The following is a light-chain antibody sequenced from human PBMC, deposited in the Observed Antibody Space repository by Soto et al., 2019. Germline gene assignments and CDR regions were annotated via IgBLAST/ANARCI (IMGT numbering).Light chain of an antibody. Sequence: DIQLTQSPSFLSASVGDIVTITCRASQGISTYLAWYQQEPGKAPKLLIYVASSLQSGVPSRFSGSGSGTEFTLTINSLQPEDFATYYCQQFNSYPLTFGGGTKVGI. CDR1: QGISTY. CDR2: VAS. CDR3: QQFNSYPLT. J-gene: IGKJ4*01. V-gene: IGKV1-9*01.